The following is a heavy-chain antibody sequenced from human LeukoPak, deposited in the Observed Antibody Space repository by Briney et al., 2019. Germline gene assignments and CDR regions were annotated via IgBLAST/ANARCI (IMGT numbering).Heavy chain of an antibody. Sequence: PSETLSLTCTVSGGSISSYYWSWIRQPPGKGLEWMGNIYYSGSTNYNSSLKSRVTISVDTSKNQFSLKLSSVTAADTAVYYCAKLRPSIGAAGTFDYWGQGTLVTVSS. D-gene: IGHD6-13*01. CDR3: AKLRPSIGAAGTFDY. J-gene: IGHJ4*02. CDR2: IYYSGST. CDR1: GGSISSYY. V-gene: IGHV4-59*08.